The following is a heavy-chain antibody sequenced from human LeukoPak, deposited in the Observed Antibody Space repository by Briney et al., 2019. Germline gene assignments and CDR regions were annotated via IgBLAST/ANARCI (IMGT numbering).Heavy chain of an antibody. V-gene: IGHV3-74*01. J-gene: IGHJ4*02. Sequence: GGSLRLSCAASGFTFSSYWMHWVRQVPGKGLEWVSRINKDGSSTSNADSVKGRFSISRDNTKNTLYLQMNSLRAEDTAVYYCAKSAYYDASGYYREYYFDYWGQGTLVTVSS. CDR3: AKSAYYDASGYYREYYFDY. CDR1: GFTFSSYW. D-gene: IGHD3-22*01. CDR2: INKDGSST.